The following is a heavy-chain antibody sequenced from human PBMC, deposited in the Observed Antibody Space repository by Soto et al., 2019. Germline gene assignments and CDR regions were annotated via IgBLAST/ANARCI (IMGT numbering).Heavy chain of an antibody. D-gene: IGHD3-16*01. J-gene: IGHJ6*03. CDR3: VREGRHWVEETYYYYMDV. Sequence: EVQLVESGGALVQPGGSLRLSCAASGFPFTNYWMDWVRQTPGKGLVWVARIYSDGSSTRYADSMKGRFTISRDNAKNTLFLQMNSLRVEDTAVYYCVREGRHWVEETYYYYMDVWGKGTTVTVSS. V-gene: IGHV3-74*01. CDR1: GFPFTNYW. CDR2: IYSDGSST.